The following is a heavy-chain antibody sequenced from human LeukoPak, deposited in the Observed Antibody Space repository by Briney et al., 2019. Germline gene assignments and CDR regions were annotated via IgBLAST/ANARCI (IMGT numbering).Heavy chain of an antibody. CDR3: ARDAAYCSGGSCYFGY. CDR1: GFTFSRYW. CDR2: IKQDGSEK. V-gene: IGHV3-7*01. Sequence: PGGSLRLSCVASGFTFSRYWMSWVRQAPGKGLERVANIKQDGSEKHYEDSVKGRFTISRDNAKNSLYLQMNSLRAEDTAVYYCARDAAYCSGGSCYFGYWGQGTLVTVSS. J-gene: IGHJ4*02. D-gene: IGHD2-15*01.